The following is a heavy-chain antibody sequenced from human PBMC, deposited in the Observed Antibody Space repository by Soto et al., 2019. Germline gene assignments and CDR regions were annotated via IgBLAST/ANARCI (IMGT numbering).Heavy chain of an antibody. CDR3: ARHPRIVGALHPYALDV. V-gene: IGHV5-51*01. CDR1: GYSFTSYW. Sequence: PGESLKISCKGSGYSFTSYWIGWVRQMPGKGLEWMGVIYPGDSDTRYSPSFQGQVTISADKSISTAYLQWSSLKASDTAMYYWARHPRIVGALHPYALDVWGQGTTVTVS. D-gene: IGHD1-26*01. CDR2: IYPGDSDT. J-gene: IGHJ6*02.